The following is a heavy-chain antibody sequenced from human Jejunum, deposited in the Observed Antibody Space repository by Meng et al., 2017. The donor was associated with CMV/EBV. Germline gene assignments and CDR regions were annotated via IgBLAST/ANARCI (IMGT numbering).Heavy chain of an antibody. CDR3: ARWSGSGSYPFADY. CDR2: VSYSGST. CDR1: RGSISNNS. D-gene: IGHD3-10*01. V-gene: IGHV4-59*01. Sequence: SRGSISNNSGSSIRQSAREGLEWFVSVSYSGSTNYNPSLKGRVSISMDTSENQFSLKVTSVTAGDTAVYYCARWSGSGSYPFADYWGQGTLVTVSS. J-gene: IGHJ4*02.